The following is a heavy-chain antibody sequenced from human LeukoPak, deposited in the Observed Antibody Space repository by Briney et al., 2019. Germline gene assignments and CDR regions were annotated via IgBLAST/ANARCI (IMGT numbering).Heavy chain of an antibody. V-gene: IGHV3-13*01. J-gene: IGHJ4*02. D-gene: IGHD5-18*01. CDR2: VASGFQT. Sequence: GGSLRPSCTASGFTLGSHDMHWVRQTTGEGLEWVAAVASGFQTFYAGSVKGRFTVSREDAKNSLYLQMNSLRAGDTAVYYCVREARGYHYTYFDYWGQGTLVTVSS. CDR3: VREARGYHYTYFDY. CDR1: GFTLGSHD.